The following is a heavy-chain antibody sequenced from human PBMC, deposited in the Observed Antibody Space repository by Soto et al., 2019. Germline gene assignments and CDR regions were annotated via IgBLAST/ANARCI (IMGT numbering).Heavy chain of an antibody. J-gene: IGHJ4*02. CDR1: GFSFDDYG. CDR3: AKDNDLDRDGPFDY. D-gene: IGHD2-2*03. V-gene: IGHV3-9*01. Sequence: EVQLVESGGGSVQPGRSLRLSCAASGFSFDDYGMHWVRQGPGKGLEWVSGISWNSGDIYYADSVKGRFTISRDNAKRSLYLQMKSLRTEDTALYYCAKDNDLDRDGPFDYWGQGIVVSVSS. CDR2: ISWNSGDI.